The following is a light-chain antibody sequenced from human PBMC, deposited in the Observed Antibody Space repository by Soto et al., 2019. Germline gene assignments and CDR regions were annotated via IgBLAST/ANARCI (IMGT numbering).Light chain of an antibody. CDR1: QSISNH. CDR2: AAS. J-gene: IGKJ1*01. Sequence: DIQMTQSPSTLSASVGDRVTITCRASQSISNHLNWYQQKPGKAPKLLIFAASSLQSGVPSRFSGSRSGTDFTLTISSLQPEDFATYYCQHYNSYSEAFAQGTRWIS. V-gene: IGKV1-39*01. CDR3: QHYNSYSEA.